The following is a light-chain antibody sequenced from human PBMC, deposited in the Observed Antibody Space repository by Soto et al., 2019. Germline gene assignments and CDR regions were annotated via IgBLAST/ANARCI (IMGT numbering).Light chain of an antibody. CDR1: QSVSSH. Sequence: EIVLTQSPATLSLSPGEGATVSCRASQSVSSHLAWYQQKRGQAPRLLIYDASSRASGIPARFSGRGSGTDCTLTISYLEPEDFAIYYCQQGGNWPLTFGQGTRLEIK. V-gene: IGKV3-11*01. J-gene: IGKJ5*01. CDR2: DAS. CDR3: QQGGNWPLT.